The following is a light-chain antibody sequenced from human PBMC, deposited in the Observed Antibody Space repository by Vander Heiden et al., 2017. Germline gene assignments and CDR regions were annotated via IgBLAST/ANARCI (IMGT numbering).Light chain of an antibody. Sequence: SSELTQDPAVSVALGQTVRITCQGDSLRSYYASWYQQKPGQAPVLVIYGKNSRPSGIPDRFSGSSSGNTASLTITGVQAEDEADYYCNSRDSSGNVFVVFGGGTKLTV. CDR2: GKN. V-gene: IGLV3-19*01. CDR3: NSRDSSGNVFVV. J-gene: IGLJ2*01. CDR1: SLRSYY.